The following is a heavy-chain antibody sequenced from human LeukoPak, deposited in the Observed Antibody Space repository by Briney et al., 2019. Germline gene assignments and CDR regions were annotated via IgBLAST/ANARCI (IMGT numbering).Heavy chain of an antibody. J-gene: IGHJ4*02. CDR1: GFTFSTYA. V-gene: IGHV3-23*01. Sequence: GGSLRLSCAASGFTFSTYAMSWVRQAPGKGLEWVSAISGSGGSTYYADSVKGRFTTSRDNSKNTLYLQMNSLRAEDTAAYYCAPRPVASPLFDYWGQGTLVTVSS. CDR3: APRPVASPLFDY. CDR2: ISGSGGST. D-gene: IGHD6-6*01.